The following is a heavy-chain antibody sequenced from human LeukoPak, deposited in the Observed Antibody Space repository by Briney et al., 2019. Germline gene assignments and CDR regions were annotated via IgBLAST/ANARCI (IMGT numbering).Heavy chain of an antibody. CDR1: GYTFTSYA. CDR3: ARDSYYYGSGSFYFDY. J-gene: IGHJ4*02. V-gene: IGHV1-3*01. Sequence: ASVKVSCKASGYTFTSYAMHWVRQAPGQRLEWMGWINAGNGNTKYSQKFQGRVTITRDTSASTAYMELSSLRSEDTAVYYCARDSYYYGSGSFYFDYWGQGTLVTVSS. D-gene: IGHD3-10*01. CDR2: INAGNGNT.